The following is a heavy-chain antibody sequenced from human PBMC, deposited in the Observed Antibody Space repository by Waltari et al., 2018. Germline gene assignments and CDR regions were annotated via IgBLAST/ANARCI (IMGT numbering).Heavy chain of an antibody. Sequence: QVQLQQWVAGLLKPSESLSLTCAVYGGSLSGSCCRWIPQPPGKGLEWIGEIEHSGGTNYNPSLKSRVTISADTSNNQFSLKLSSVTAADTAVYFCARGTGVDFWSGYAIWGRGTLVTVSS. J-gene: IGHJ2*01. CDR3: ARGTGVDFWSGYAI. CDR2: IEHSGGT. D-gene: IGHD3-3*01. V-gene: IGHV4-34*01. CDR1: GGSLSGSC.